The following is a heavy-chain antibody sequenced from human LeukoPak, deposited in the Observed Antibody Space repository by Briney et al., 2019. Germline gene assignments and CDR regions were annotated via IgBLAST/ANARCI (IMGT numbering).Heavy chain of an antibody. CDR3: AREQTSIAGPGNWFDP. Sequence: GGSLRLSCAASGFTFSSYWMHWVRQAPGKGLVWVSRINSDGSSTSYADSVKGRFTISRDNAKNTLYLQMNSLRAEDTAVYYCAREQTSIAGPGNWFDPWGQGTLVTVSS. CDR2: INSDGSST. D-gene: IGHD6-6*01. J-gene: IGHJ5*02. V-gene: IGHV3-74*01. CDR1: GFTFSSYW.